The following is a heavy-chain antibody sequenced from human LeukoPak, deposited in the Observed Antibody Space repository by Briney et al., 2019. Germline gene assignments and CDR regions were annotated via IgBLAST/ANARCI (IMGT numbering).Heavy chain of an antibody. D-gene: IGHD2-15*01. CDR1: GFTFDDYA. J-gene: IGHJ6*03. CDR3: ARVGCSGGSCQGRPGYYYYYMDV. V-gene: IGHV3-74*01. Sequence: GRSLRLSCAASGFTFDDYAMHWVRQAPRKGLVWVSRINTDGSSTSYADSVKGRFTISRDNAKNTLYLQMNSLRAEDTAVYYCARVGCSGGSCQGRPGYYYYYMDVWGKGTTVTVSS. CDR2: INTDGSST.